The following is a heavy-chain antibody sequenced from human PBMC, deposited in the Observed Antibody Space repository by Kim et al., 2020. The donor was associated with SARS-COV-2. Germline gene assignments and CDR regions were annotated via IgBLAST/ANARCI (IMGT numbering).Heavy chain of an antibody. CDR2: FDPEDGET. CDR3: ATHPGGSSSWYSSLSDYFDY. CDR1: GYTLTELS. J-gene: IGHJ4*02. D-gene: IGHD6-13*01. Sequence: ASVKVSCKVSGYTLTELSMHWVRQAPGKGLEWMGGFDPEDGETIYAQKFQGRVTMTEDTSTDTAYMELSSLRSEDTAVYYCATHPGGSSSWYSSLSDYFDYWGQGTLVTVSS. V-gene: IGHV1-24*01.